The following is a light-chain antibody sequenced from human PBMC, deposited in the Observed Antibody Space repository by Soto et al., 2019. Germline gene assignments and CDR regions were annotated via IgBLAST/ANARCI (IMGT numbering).Light chain of an antibody. CDR3: QQYNNLPRT. CDR1: QSVSSD. V-gene: IGKV3-15*01. CDR2: GAS. J-gene: IGKJ1*01. Sequence: EILMTQSPSTLAVSPGERLTISCRASQSVSSDLAWYQQKPGKAPKLLIYGASTRATGIPARFSGSGSGTEFTLTISSLQSEDFAVYYCQQYNNLPRTFGQGTKVDIK.